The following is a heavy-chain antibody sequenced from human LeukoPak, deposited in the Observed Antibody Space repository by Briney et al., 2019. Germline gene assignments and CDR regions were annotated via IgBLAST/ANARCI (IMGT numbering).Heavy chain of an antibody. CDR3: ARGRDSYTNSYRFDP. J-gene: IGHJ5*02. CDR1: GGSMSRFY. V-gene: IGHV4-59*01. CDR2: IHYSGST. D-gene: IGHD6-6*01. Sequence: KPSETLSLTCTVSGGSMSRFYWNWIRQPPGKGLEWIGYIHYSGSTNYNSSLKRRVTISVETSKNQFPLTLRSVTAADTAVYYCARGRDSYTNSYRFDPWGQGTLVTVSS.